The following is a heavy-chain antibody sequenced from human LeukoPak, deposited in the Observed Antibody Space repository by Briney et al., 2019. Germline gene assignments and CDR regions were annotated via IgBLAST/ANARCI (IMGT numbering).Heavy chain of an antibody. V-gene: IGHV4-30-2*01. CDR1: DGSINSYA. CDR3: ASSADSSGYYANFDY. Sequence: PSETLSLTCIVSDGSINSYAWNWIRQPPGKGLEWIGYIYHSGSTYYNPSLKSRVTISVDRSKNQFSLKLSSVTAADTAVYYCASSADSSGYYANFDYWGQGTLVTVSS. CDR2: IYHSGST. J-gene: IGHJ4*02. D-gene: IGHD3-22*01.